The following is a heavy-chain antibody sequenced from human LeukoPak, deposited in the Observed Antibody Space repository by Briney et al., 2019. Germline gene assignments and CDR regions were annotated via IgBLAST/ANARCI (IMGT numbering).Heavy chain of an antibody. V-gene: IGHV4-38-2*02. CDR3: AGSGSYANWFDP. CDR2: IYNSGST. J-gene: IGHJ5*02. CDR1: GYSISSGYY. D-gene: IGHD1-26*01. Sequence: SETLSLTCTVFGYSISSGYYWGWIRQPPGKGLEWIGNIYNSGSTYYNPSLKSRVTISVDTSKNQFSLKLSSVTAADTAVYYCAGSGSYANWFDPWGQGTLVTVSS.